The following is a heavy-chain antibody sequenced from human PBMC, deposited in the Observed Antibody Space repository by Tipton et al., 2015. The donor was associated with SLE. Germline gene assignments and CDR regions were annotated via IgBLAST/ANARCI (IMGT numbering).Heavy chain of an antibody. Sequence: GRFTISRDDSKSIAYLQMNSLKTEDTAVYYCTRDAALAGYFDYWGQGTLVTVSS. V-gene: IGHV3-49*02. D-gene: IGHD6-19*01. CDR3: TRDAALAGYFDY. J-gene: IGHJ4*02.